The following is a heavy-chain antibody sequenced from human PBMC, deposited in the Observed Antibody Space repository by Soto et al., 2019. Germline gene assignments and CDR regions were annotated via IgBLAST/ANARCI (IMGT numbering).Heavy chain of an antibody. J-gene: IGHJ3*02. CDR3: AKDFTGYCSGGSCYALDI. Sequence: PGGSLRLSCAASGFTFSSYGMHWVRQAPGKGLEWVAVISYDGSNKYYADSVKGRFTISRDNSKNTLYLQMNSLRAEDTAVYYCAKDFTGYCSGGSCYALDIWGQGTMVTVS. CDR1: GFTFSSYG. CDR2: ISYDGSNK. V-gene: IGHV3-30*18. D-gene: IGHD2-15*01.